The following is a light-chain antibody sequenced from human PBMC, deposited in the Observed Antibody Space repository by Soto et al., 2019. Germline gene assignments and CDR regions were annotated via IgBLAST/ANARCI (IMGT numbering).Light chain of an antibody. CDR1: QSVSNW. Sequence: EIVVTQSPVTLSLSPGERATLSCRASQSVSNWLAWYQQKPGQPPRLLIYDASTRASGIPARFSGSGSGTDFILTIGSLEPEDIAVYYCQQRFNWPWTFGQGTKVEIK. J-gene: IGKJ1*01. CDR3: QQRFNWPWT. CDR2: DAS. V-gene: IGKV3-11*01.